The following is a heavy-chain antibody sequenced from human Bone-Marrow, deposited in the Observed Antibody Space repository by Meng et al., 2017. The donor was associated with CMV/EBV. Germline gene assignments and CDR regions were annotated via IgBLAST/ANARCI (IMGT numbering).Heavy chain of an antibody. D-gene: IGHD2-21*01. V-gene: IGHV3-47*02. CDR2: IGTGGDT. CDR1: GFAFSSYA. CDR3: AKGLVVYWYFDL. J-gene: IGHJ2*01. Sequence: GESLKISCAASGFAFSSYALHWVRRAPGKGLEWVSAIGTGGDTYYADSVMGRFTISRDNAKNSLYLQMNSLRAEDTALYYCAKGLVVYWYFDLWGRGTLVTVSS.